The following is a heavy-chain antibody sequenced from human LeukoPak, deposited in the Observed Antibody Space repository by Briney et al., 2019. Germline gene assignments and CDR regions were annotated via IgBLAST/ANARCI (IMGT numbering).Heavy chain of an antibody. CDR3: ARDCRFTDYGSGNSDYFDY. D-gene: IGHD3-10*01. CDR1: GFTFSDYY. Sequence: GASLRLSCAASGFTFSDYYMSWIRQAPGKGLERVSYISSSSSYTNYADSVKGRFTISRDNAKNSLYLQMNSLRAEDTAVFYCARDCRFTDYGSGNSDYFDYWGQGTLVTVSS. V-gene: IGHV3-11*06. CDR2: ISSSSSYT. J-gene: IGHJ4*02.